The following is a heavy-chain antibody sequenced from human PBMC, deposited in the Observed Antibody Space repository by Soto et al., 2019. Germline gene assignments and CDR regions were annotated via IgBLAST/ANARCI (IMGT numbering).Heavy chain of an antibody. CDR2: ISSSGPTM. CDR1: GFTFSDYY. V-gene: IGHV3-11*01. CDR3: AIAHGGEYFQH. D-gene: IGHD3-10*01. J-gene: IGHJ1*01. Sequence: QVQLVESGGGLVKPGGSLRLSCAASGFTFSDYYMSWIRQAPGKGLEWVSYISSSGPTMYYADSVKGRFTITRDNAKTPLYLQMNSLRAEDTAVYYCAIAHGGEYFQHWGQGTLVTVSS.